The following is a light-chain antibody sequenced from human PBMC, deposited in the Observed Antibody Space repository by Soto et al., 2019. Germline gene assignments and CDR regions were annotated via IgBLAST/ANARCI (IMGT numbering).Light chain of an antibody. V-gene: IGLV1-40*01. CDR3: QSYDSSLTALYV. CDR2: GNS. Sequence: QSVLTQPPSVSGAPGQRVNISCTGSSSNIGAGYDVQWYQQLPGTAPKLLMYGNSNRPSGVPDRFSGSKSGTSASLAITGLQAEDEADYYCQSYDSSLTALYVFGIGTKVTVL. CDR1: SSNIGAGYD. J-gene: IGLJ1*01.